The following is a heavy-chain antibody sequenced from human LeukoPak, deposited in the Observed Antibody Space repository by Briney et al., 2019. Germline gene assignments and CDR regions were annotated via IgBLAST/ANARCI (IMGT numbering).Heavy chain of an antibody. D-gene: IGHD5-18*01. J-gene: IGHJ4*02. CDR1: GFTFSSYH. V-gene: IGHV3-64D*09. Sequence: GGSLRLSCSASGFTFSSYHMHWVRQSPGKGLEYVSAISDNGGSTFYADSVKGRFTISTDNSKTTLYLQMRRLRAEDTALYYCVCPESGYSHGYAYWGQGTLVSVSS. CDR2: ISDNGGST. CDR3: VCPESGYSHGYAY.